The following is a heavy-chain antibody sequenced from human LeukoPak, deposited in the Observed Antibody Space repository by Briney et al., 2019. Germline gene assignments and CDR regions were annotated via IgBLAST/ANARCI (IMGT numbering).Heavy chain of an antibody. CDR1: GLTFSSYA. V-gene: IGHV3-23*01. D-gene: IGHD3-10*01. J-gene: IGHJ4*02. CDR2: ITDNGRKT. CDR3: ANITVATTPNY. Sequence: GGSLRLSCAASGLTFSSYAMNWVRQASGKGLEWVSGITDNGRKTYYADSVKGRFSISRDNSKNTLYLQMSDLRAEDTAVYYCANITVATTPNYWGQGTLVTVSS.